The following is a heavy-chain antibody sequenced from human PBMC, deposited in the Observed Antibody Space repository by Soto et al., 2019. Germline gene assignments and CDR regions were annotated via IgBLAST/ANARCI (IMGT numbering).Heavy chain of an antibody. D-gene: IGHD2-15*01. V-gene: IGHV4-39*01. Sequence: ASETLSLTCTVSGASLSSISYYWGWIRQPPGKGLEWVGSIFFTGNIYYNPSLKSRVTISVDTSRNQFSLMVNSVTAADTAVYYCASRHCNGGSCHNPGFDSWGQGALVTVSS. CDR1: GASLSSISYY. J-gene: IGHJ4*02. CDR3: ASRHCNGGSCHNPGFDS. CDR2: IFFTGNI.